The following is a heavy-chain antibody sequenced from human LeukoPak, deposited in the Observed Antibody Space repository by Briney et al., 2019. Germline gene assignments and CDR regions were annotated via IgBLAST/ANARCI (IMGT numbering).Heavy chain of an antibody. J-gene: IGHJ4*02. CDR3: AGFTSGWYYFDH. D-gene: IGHD6-19*01. CDR2: ISYDGSNK. Sequence: GGSLRLSCAASGFTFSSYAMHWVRQAPGKGLEWVADISYDGSNKLYADSVKGRFTIARDNSKNTLYLQMNSLRAEDTAVYYCAGFTSGWYYFDHWGQGTLVTVSS. CDR1: GFTFSSYA. V-gene: IGHV3-30-3*01.